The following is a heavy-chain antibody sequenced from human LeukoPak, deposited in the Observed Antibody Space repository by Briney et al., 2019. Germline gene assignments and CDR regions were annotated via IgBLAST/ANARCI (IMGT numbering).Heavy chain of an antibody. D-gene: IGHD5-12*01. CDR2: ISSGRTI. CDR3: ARGVPTILYWYFDL. Sequence: GGSLRLSCAASGFTFSSYEMNWVRQAPGKGLEWVSYISSGRTIYYADSVKGRFTISRDNAKNSLYLQMNSLRAEDTAVYYCARGVPTILYWYFDLWGRGTLSLSPQ. CDR1: GFTFSSYE. V-gene: IGHV3-48*03. J-gene: IGHJ2*01.